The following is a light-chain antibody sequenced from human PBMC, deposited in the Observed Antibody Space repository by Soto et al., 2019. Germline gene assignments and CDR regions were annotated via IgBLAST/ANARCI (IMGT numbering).Light chain of an antibody. CDR1: QSVSSD. Sequence: EIVMTQSPGTLSVSPGERATLSCRASQSVSSDLAWYQQTPGQAPRLLIFGASTRATGIPARFSGSGSGTELPLTISSRQSEDFAVYYCQQYSNWHPWTFGQGTKVEIK. CDR2: GAS. CDR3: QQYSNWHPWT. V-gene: IGKV3-15*01. J-gene: IGKJ1*01.